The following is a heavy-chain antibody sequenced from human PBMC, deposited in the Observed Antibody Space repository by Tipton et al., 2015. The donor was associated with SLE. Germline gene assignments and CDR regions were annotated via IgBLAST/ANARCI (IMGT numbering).Heavy chain of an antibody. CDR1: GGSISSSSYY. CDR3: ARDTRGIAAAGRVGWFDP. D-gene: IGHD6-13*01. Sequence: TLSLTCTVSGGSISSSSYYWGWIRPPAGKGLEWIGHIYTSGSTNYNPSLKSRVTISVDTSKNQFSLKLSSVTAADTAVYYCARDTRGIAAAGRVGWFDPWGQGTLVTVSS. CDR2: IYTSGST. V-gene: IGHV4-61*09. J-gene: IGHJ5*02.